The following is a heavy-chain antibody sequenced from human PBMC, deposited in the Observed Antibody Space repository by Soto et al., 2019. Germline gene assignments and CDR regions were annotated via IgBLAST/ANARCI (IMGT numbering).Heavy chain of an antibody. J-gene: IGHJ6*02. D-gene: IGHD5-18*01. CDR2: ISTYNGDT. CDR1: GYTFTRSG. V-gene: IGHV1-18*01. Sequence: ASVKVSCKASGYTFTRSGISWVRQAPGQGLEWMGWISTYNGDTNYAQKLQGRVTMTTDTSTSTAYMELGSLRFEDTAVYYCAKGLLGFGYTYADVWGQGTTVTVSS. CDR3: AKGLLGFGYTYADV.